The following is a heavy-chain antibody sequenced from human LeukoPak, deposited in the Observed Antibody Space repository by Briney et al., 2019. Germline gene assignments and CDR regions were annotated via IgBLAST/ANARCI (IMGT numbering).Heavy chain of an antibody. CDR2: ISSSGSPI. V-gene: IGHV3-48*03. CDR1: GFTFSSYE. J-gene: IGHJ4*02. D-gene: IGHD6-19*01. CDR3: ARDSADSGWLDY. Sequence: PGGSLRLSCAASGFTFSSYEMNWVRQAPGKGLEWVSYISSSGSPIYYADSVKGRFTISRDNVENPLHLQMNNLRAEDTAVYYCARDSADSGWLDYWGQGTLVTVSS.